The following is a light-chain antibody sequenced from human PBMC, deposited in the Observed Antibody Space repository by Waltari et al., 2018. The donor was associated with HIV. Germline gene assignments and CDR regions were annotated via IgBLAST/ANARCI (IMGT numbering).Light chain of an antibody. V-gene: IGLV3-27*01. J-gene: IGLJ7*01. CDR1: VLAKIN. CDR3: YCAADTTAV. CDR2: KDT. Sequence: SYELTQPPSVSVSPGQTARIPCSGDVLAKINARWFQQKPGQAPLLMIYKDTERPSGIPERFSGLSSGTTVTLTISGAHLEDEADYYCYCAADTTAVFGGGTQLTVL.